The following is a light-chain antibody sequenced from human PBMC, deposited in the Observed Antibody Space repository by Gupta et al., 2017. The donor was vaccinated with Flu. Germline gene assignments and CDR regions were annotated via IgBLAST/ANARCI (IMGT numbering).Light chain of an antibody. CDR1: SSNIGSNY. J-gene: IGLJ3*02. V-gene: IGLV1-47*01. CDR3: AAWDDSLSGQV. Sequence: QSVLTQPPSASGTPGQRVTISCFGSSSNIGSNYVYWYQQLPGTAPKLLIYRNNQRPSGVPDRFSGSKSGTSASLAISGLRSEDEADYYCAAWDDSLSGQVFGGGTKLTVL. CDR2: RNN.